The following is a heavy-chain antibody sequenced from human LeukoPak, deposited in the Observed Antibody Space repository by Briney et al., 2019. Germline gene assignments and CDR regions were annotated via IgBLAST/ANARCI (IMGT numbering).Heavy chain of an antibody. V-gene: IGHV3-30*03. CDR3: ASLLSDY. D-gene: IGHD3-10*01. CDR2: ISYDGSNK. Sequence: GRSLRLSCAASGFTFSSYGMHWVRQAPGKGLEWVAVISYDGSNKYYADSVKGRFTISRDNSKNTLYLQMNSLRAEDTAVYYCASLLSDYWGQGTLVTVSS. J-gene: IGHJ4*02. CDR1: GFTFSSYG.